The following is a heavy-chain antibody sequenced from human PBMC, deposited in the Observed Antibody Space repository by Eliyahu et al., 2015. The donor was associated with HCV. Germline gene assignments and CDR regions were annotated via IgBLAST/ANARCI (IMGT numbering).Heavy chain of an antibody. Sequence: QVQLVQSGAEVKKPGASVKVSCKASGYTFSIYVFSWVRQAPGQGLEWMGWVNPYNVNTNYAQKFQGRVTMTTDTSTSTAYMELRSLRSDDTAMYYCARDIAVAGEGFDYWGQGTLVTVSS. CDR1: GYTFSIYV. D-gene: IGHD6-19*01. CDR2: VNPYNVNT. CDR3: ARDIAVAGEGFDY. V-gene: IGHV1-18*01. J-gene: IGHJ4*02.